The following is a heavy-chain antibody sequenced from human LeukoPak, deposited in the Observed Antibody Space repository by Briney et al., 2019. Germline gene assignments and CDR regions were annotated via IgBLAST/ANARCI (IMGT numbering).Heavy chain of an antibody. CDR1: GFTFSNYG. CDR2: ISNSGSST. CDR3: AKDPPRSRAIVDAFDI. J-gene: IGHJ3*02. V-gene: IGHV3-23*01. D-gene: IGHD3-22*01. Sequence: GGSLRLSCAASGFTFSNYGMIWVRQAPGKGLEWVSVISNSGSSTDYADSVKGRFTISRDNSQNTLYLQMNSLRAEDTAVYYCAKDPPRSRAIVDAFDIWGQGTLVTVSS.